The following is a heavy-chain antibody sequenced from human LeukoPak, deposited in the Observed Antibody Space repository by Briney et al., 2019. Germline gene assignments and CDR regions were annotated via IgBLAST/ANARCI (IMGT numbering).Heavy chain of an antibody. D-gene: IGHD6-6*01. CDR3: ARDRQLGTNWFDP. Sequence: ASVKVSCKASGYTFPSYDINWVRQATGQGLEWMGWMNSNSGKTGYAQKFQGRVTMPRNNSISKAYMELSSLRSEDTAVYYCARDRQLGTNWFDPWGQGTLVTVSS. V-gene: IGHV1-8*01. CDR1: GYTFPSYD. CDR2: MNSNSGKT. J-gene: IGHJ5*02.